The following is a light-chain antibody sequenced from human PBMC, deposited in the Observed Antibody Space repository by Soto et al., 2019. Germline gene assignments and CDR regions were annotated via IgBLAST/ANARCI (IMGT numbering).Light chain of an antibody. J-gene: IGKJ1*01. CDR1: QSVSSY. V-gene: IGKV3-11*01. CDR2: DAS. Sequence: EIVLTQSPATLSLSPGERATLSCRASQSVSSYLAWYQQKPGQAPRLLIYDASNRATCIPARFSGSGSGTDFTLTISSLEPEDFAVYYCQQRSNWPRRTFGQGTKVEIK. CDR3: QQRSNWPRRT.